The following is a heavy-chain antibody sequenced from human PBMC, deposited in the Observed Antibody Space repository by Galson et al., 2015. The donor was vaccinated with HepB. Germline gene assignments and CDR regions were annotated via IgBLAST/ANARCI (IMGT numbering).Heavy chain of an antibody. CDR1: GFTFSSYG. CDR3: ATTPTDYDLSQGMDV. D-gene: IGHD3-3*01. Sequence: SLRLSCAASGFTFSSYGMHWVRQAPGKGLEWVAVIWYDGSNKYYADSVKGRYTISRDNSKNTLYLHMNSLRAEDTAVYYCATTPTDYDLSQGMDVWGKGTTVTVSS. V-gene: IGHV3-33*01. J-gene: IGHJ6*03. CDR2: IWYDGSNK.